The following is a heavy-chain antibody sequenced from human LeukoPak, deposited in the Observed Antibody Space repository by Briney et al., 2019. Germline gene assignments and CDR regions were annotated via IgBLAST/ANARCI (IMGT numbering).Heavy chain of an antibody. V-gene: IGHV3-43*01. J-gene: IGHJ2*01. Sequence: PGGSLRLSCAASGFTFDDYMHWVRQTPEKGLEWVSLISWDGGTTYYGDSMKGRFTVSRDNSKKSLYLQMNSLRTEDTALYYCAKDGCGGNCYASSDWYFDLWGRGTLVTVSS. D-gene: IGHD2-21*02. CDR1: GFTFDDY. CDR2: ISWDGGTT. CDR3: AKDGCGGNCYASSDWYFDL.